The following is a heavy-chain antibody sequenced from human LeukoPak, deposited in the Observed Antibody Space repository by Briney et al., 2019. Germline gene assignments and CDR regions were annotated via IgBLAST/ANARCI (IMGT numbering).Heavy chain of an antibody. CDR1: GYTFSNYW. D-gene: IGHD4-11*01. J-gene: IGHJ4*02. Sequence: GESLKISCKASGYTFSNYWIGWVRQVPGKGLEWMGIIFPGDSDTRYSPSFQGQVTISVDKSISTAYLQWSSLKASDTAMYYYARSVSLYSDYAYWGQGTLVTVSS. CDR3: ARSVSLYSDYAY. CDR2: IFPGDSDT. V-gene: IGHV5-51*01.